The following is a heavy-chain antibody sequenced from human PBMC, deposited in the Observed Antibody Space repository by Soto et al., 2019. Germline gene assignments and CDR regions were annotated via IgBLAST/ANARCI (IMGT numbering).Heavy chain of an antibody. CDR1: GFTFSSYA. CDR2: IWYDGSNK. D-gene: IGHD2-2*01. J-gene: IGHJ4*02. Sequence: ESGGGVVQPGRSLRLSCAASGFTFSSYAMHWVRQAPGKGLEWVAVIWYDGSNKYYADSVKGRFTISRDNSKNTLYLQMNRLRAEDTAVYYCASQLLTIGSFDFWGQGTLVTVSS. CDR3: ASQLLTIGSFDF. V-gene: IGHV3-30-3*01.